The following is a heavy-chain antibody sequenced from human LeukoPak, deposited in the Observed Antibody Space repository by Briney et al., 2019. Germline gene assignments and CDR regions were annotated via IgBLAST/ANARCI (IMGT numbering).Heavy chain of an antibody. CDR1: GFTFSSYG. V-gene: IGHV3-30*03. CDR2: ISYDGSNK. J-gene: IGHJ6*04. CDR3: AIGPPYAPGVLDV. Sequence: GGSLRLSCAASGFTFSSYGMHWVRQAPGKGLEWVAVISYDGSNKYYADSVKGRFTISRDNSKNTLYLQMNSLRAEDTAVYYCAIGPPYAPGVLDVWGKGTTVTISS. D-gene: IGHD7-27*01.